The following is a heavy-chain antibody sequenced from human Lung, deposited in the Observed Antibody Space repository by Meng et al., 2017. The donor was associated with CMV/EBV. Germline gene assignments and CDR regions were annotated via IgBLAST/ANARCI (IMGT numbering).Heavy chain of an antibody. V-gene: IGHV1-46*02. CDR3: ARASKGGSYRFDP. CDR2: INPSGGSS. CDR1: GYTFNTYY. J-gene: IGHJ5*02. Sequence: VQLVQCGDEVKKPGASVRVSCKASGYTFNTYYMHWVRQAPGQGLEWMGVINPSGGSSIYAQRFQGRVTMTSDTSTTTVYMDLSSLRSEDTAVYYCARASKGGSYRFDPWGQGTLVTVSS. D-gene: IGHD1-26*01.